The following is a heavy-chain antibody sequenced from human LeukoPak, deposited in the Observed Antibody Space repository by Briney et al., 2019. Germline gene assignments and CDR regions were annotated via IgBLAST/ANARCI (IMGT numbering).Heavy chain of an antibody. CDR2: IGAYNGNT. D-gene: IGHD3-22*01. Sequence: ASVKVSCKASGYTFTTYGISWVRQAPGQGLEWMGWIGAYNGNTNYAQKLQGRVTMTTDTSTSTAYMELRSLRSDDTAVYYCARSGYYYDSSGYYPGIDYWGQGTLVTVSS. CDR3: ARSGYYYDSSGYYPGIDY. V-gene: IGHV1-18*01. J-gene: IGHJ4*02. CDR1: GYTFTTYG.